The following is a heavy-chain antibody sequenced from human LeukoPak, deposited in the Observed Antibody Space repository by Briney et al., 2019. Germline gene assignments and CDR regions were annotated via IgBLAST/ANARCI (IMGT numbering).Heavy chain of an antibody. CDR1: GGSFSGYY. D-gene: IGHD3-10*01. CDR3: AKEERITVFRGIDY. CDR2: INHSGST. V-gene: IGHV4-34*01. Sequence: PSETLSLTCAVYGGSFSGYYWSWIRQPPGKGLDWIGEINHSGSTNYNPSLKSRVTISVDTSKNQFSLKLSSVTAADTAVYYCAKEERITVFRGIDYWGQGTLVTVSS. J-gene: IGHJ4*02.